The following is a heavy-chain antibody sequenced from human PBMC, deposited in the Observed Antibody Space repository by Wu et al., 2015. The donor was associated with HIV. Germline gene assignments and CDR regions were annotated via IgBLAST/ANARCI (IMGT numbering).Heavy chain of an antibody. J-gene: IGHJ4*02. Sequence: GPSVNGLLQASDHSTGYYMHVGADRPRRTRALSGVGWINPNSGGTNYAQKFQGRVTMTRDTSISTAYMELSRLRSDDTAVYYCARSLVEKGSARYCSGGSCPFDYWGQGTLVTVSS. CDR2: INPNSGGT. CDR3: ARSLVEKGSARYCSGGSCPFDY. D-gene: IGHD2-15*01. CDR1: DHSTGYY. V-gene: IGHV1-2*02.